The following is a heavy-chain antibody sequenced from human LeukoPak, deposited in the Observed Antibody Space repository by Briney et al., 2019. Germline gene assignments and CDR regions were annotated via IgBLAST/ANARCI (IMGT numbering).Heavy chain of an antibody. CDR3: AKVVTADHHLFYCDY. V-gene: IGHV3-23*01. D-gene: IGHD2-21*02. CDR1: GFTFSTYW. J-gene: IGHJ4*02. Sequence: GGSLRLSCAASGFTFSTYWMHWVRQAPGKGLVWVSAISGSGGSTYYADSVKGRFTISRDNSKNTLYLQMNRLRAEDTAVYYCAKVVTADHHLFYCDYWGQGTLVTVSS. CDR2: ISGSGGST.